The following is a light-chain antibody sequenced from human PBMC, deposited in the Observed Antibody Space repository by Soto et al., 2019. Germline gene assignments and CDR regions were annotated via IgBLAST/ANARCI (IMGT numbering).Light chain of an antibody. Sequence: QLVLTQPASVSGSPGQSITISCTGTSSDVGSYNLVSWYQQHPGKAPKLMIYEDTERPSGVSNRFSGSKSGNTASLTISGLQADDEAEYYCCSYAGSFPHVVFGGGTKLTVL. CDR2: EDT. CDR1: SSDVGSYNL. J-gene: IGLJ2*01. V-gene: IGLV2-23*01. CDR3: CSYAGSFPHVV.